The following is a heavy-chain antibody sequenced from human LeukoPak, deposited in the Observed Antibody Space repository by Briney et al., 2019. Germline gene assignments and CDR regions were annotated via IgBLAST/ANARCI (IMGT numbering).Heavy chain of an antibody. CDR2: INHSGST. D-gene: IGHD2-2*01. CDR1: GGSFSGYC. Sequence: SETLSLTCAVYGGSFSGYCWSWIRQPPGKGLDWIGEINHSGSTNYNPSLKSRVTISVDTSKNQFSLKLSSVTAADTAVYYCARRTRAGYCSSTSCYGYYYGMDVWGQGTTVTVSS. J-gene: IGHJ6*02. CDR3: ARRTRAGYCSSTSCYGYYYGMDV. V-gene: IGHV4-34*01.